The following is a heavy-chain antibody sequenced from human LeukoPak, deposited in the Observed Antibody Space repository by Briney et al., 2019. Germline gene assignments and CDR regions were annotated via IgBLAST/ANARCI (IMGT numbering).Heavy chain of an antibody. J-gene: IGHJ4*02. CDR1: GGTISSSSYY. CDR3: ARFVPPSIAASREGADY. Sequence: SETLSLTCTVSGGTISSSSYYWGWIRQPPGKGLEWIGSIYYSGSTYYNPSLKSRVTISVDTSKNQFSLKLSSVTAADTAVYYCARFVPPSIAASREGADYWGQGTLVTVSS. CDR2: IYYSGST. V-gene: IGHV4-39*01. D-gene: IGHD6-6*01.